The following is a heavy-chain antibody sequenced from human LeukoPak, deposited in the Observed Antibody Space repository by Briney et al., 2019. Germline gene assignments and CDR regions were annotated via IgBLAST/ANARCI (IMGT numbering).Heavy chain of an antibody. D-gene: IGHD5-12*01. CDR2: ISYDGSDK. CDR1: GFTYSSYA. CDR3: ARARPSMWIDY. J-gene: IGHJ4*02. V-gene: IGHV3-30*04. Sequence: GGSLRLSCAASGFTYSSYAMYWVRQAPGKGLEWVAVISYDGSDKFYADSVKGRFTISRDSSKNTLYLQMNSLRPEDTAVYYCARARPSMWIDYWGQGTLVTVSS.